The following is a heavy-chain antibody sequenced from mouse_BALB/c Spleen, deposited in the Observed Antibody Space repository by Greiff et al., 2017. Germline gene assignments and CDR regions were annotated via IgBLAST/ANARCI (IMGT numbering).Heavy chain of an antibody. CDR2: IYWDDDK. Sequence: QVTLKVSGPGILQPSQTLSLTCSFSGFSLSTSGMGVSWIRQPSGKGLEWLAHIYWDDDKRYNPSLKSRLTISKDTSSNQVFLKITSVDTADTATYYCARSGIYYGNYEGWYFDVWGAGTTVTVSS. CDR3: ARSGIYYGNYEGWYFDV. V-gene: IGHV8-12*01. D-gene: IGHD2-1*01. CDR1: GFSLSTSGMG. J-gene: IGHJ1*01.